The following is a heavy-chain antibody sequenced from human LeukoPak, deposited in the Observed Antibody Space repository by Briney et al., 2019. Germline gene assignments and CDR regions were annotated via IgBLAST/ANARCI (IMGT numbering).Heavy chain of an antibody. D-gene: IGHD3-22*01. CDR1: GFTFSSYG. V-gene: IGHV3-30*02. Sequence: GGSLRLSCAASGFTFSSYGMHWVRQAPGKGLEWVAFIRYDGSNKYYADSVKGRFTISRDNSKNTLYLQMNSLRAEDTAVYYCAKEKPHYYDSSGLDYWGQGTLVTVSS. J-gene: IGHJ4*02. CDR2: IRYDGSNK. CDR3: AKEKPHYYDSSGLDY.